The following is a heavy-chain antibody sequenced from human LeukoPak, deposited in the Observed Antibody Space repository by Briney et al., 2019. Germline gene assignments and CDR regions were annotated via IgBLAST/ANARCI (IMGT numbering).Heavy chain of an antibody. CDR3: ARGHFGLDV. CDR2: IHSGGGDI. J-gene: IGHJ6*02. CDR1: GFTFGNHY. Sequence: GGSLRLSCEGSGFTFGNHYMRWIRQASGKGLEWVSYIHSGGGDIYYADSVKGRFTISRDNAKNSLYLQMNSLRAEDTAVYYCARGHFGLDVWGQGTTVTVSS. V-gene: IGHV3-11*01.